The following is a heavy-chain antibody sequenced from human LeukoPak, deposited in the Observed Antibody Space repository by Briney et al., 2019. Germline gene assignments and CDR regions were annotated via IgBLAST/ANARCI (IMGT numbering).Heavy chain of an antibody. J-gene: IGHJ4*02. Sequence: RSGGSLRLSCAASGFTFSSYGMHWVRQAPGKGLEWVAFIRYDGSNKYYADSVKGRFTISRDNSKNTLYLQMNSLRAEDTAVYYCAKGPYGDYYFDYWGQGTLVTVSS. D-gene: IGHD4-17*01. CDR1: GFTFSSYG. V-gene: IGHV3-30*02. CDR3: AKGPYGDYYFDY. CDR2: IRYDGSNK.